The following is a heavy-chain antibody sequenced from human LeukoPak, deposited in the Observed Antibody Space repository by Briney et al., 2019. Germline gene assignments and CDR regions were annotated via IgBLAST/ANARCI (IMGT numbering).Heavy chain of an antibody. CDR3: ARGEGYCSSTSCYGMDV. Sequence: SETLSLTCSVSGGSLNSYYWSWIRQPPGKGLEWIGYIYYSGSTNYNPSLKSRVTISVDTSKNQFSLKLSSVTAADTAVYYCARGEGYCSSTSCYGMDVWGKGTTVTVSS. V-gene: IGHV4-59*01. CDR2: IYYSGST. D-gene: IGHD2-2*01. CDR1: GGSLNSYY. J-gene: IGHJ6*04.